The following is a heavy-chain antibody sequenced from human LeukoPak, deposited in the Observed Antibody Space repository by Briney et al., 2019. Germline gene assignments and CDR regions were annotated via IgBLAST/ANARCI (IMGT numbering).Heavy chain of an antibody. Sequence: PSETLSLTCAVYGGSFSGYYWSWIRQHPGKGLEWIGYIYYSGSTYYNPSLKSRVTISVDTSKNQFSLKLSSVTAADTAVYYCARVAAYYYYMDVWGKGTTVTVSS. CDR3: ARVAAYYYYMDV. V-gene: IGHV4-31*11. CDR2: IYYSGST. CDR1: GGSFSGYY. J-gene: IGHJ6*03.